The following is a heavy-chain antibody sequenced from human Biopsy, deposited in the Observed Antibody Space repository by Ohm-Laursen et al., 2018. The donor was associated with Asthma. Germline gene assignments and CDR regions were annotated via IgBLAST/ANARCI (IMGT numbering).Heavy chain of an antibody. CDR1: GGTFSNFA. CDR3: ARCQVGYSSGWSLLLKKIYYSGMDV. J-gene: IGHJ6*02. V-gene: IGHV1-69*13. Sequence: ASVKVSCKVPGGTFSNFAISWVRQAPGQGLEWLGGIMTVFGTTNYAQKFQGRVTITADESTSTAYMEVTSLRSEDTAIYYCARCQVGYSSGWSLLLKKIYYSGMDVWGQGTAVTVSS. D-gene: IGHD6-19*01. CDR2: IMTVFGTT.